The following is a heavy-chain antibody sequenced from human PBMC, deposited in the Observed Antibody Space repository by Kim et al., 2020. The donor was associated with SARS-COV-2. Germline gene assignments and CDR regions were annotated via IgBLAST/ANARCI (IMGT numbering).Heavy chain of an antibody. Sequence: GGSLRLYCAASGFTFSNAWMSWVRQAPGKGLEWVGRIKSKADGGTTDYAAPVKGRFTISRDDSKNTLYLQMNSLKTEDTAVYYCSTIWNTSGWYSDYWGQGTLVTVSS. CDR2: IKSKADGGTT. CDR1: GFTFSNAW. D-gene: IGHD6-19*01. CDR3: STIWNTSGWYSDY. J-gene: IGHJ4*02. V-gene: IGHV3-15*01.